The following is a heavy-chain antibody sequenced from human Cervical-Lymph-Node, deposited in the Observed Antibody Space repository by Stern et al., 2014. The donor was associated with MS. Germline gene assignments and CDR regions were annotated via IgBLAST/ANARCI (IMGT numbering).Heavy chain of an antibody. V-gene: IGHV5-51*03. CDR3: GRRGTYSSGRAYFDY. CDR1: GYSFTNYW. J-gene: IGHJ4*02. D-gene: IGHD6-19*01. CDR2: IWPGASDT. Sequence: EVQLLESGAEVKKPGEALKISCKVSGYSFTNYWIGWVRQMPGKGLEWLGIIWPGASDTKYSPSFQGQVTMSADKSITTAYLQWSSLKASDTAMYYCGRRGTYSSGRAYFDYWGQGTLVTVSS.